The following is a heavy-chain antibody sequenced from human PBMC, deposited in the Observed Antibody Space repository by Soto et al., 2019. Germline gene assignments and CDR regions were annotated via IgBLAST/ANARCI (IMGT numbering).Heavy chain of an antibody. J-gene: IGHJ5*02. CDR3: AHRPKSSNRNYSWFDP. D-gene: IGHD6-13*01. Sequence: QITLKESGPPLVKPTQTLTLTCTFSGFSLSTIGVGVAWIRQPPGKAPEWLAIVYWDDDKRYNPSLKSRLTITKATSKIQVVLTITNMDPVDTAKYFCAHRPKSSNRNYSWFDPWGQGTLVTVSS. CDR1: GFSLSTIGVG. V-gene: IGHV2-5*02. CDR2: VYWDDDK.